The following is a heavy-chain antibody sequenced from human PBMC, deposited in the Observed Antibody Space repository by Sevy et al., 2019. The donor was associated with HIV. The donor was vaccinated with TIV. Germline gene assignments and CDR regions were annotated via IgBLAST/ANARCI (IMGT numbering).Heavy chain of an antibody. J-gene: IGHJ6*02. D-gene: IGHD2-21*01. V-gene: IGHV4-39*01. Sequence: SETLSLTCTVSGGSITSSGHYWGWIRQSPGKGLEWIGAVYYVGNSYANPSLTSRVTISADTSKNLFSLSLNSLTAADTVIYYCARVAGGENYDYGIDVWGLGTSVTVSS. CDR2: VYYVGNS. CDR3: ARVAGGENYDYGIDV. CDR1: GGSITSSGHY.